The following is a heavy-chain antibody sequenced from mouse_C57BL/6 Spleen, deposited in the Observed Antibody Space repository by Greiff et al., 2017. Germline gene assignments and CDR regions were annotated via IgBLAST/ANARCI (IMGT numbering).Heavy chain of an antibody. V-gene: IGHV3-8*01. D-gene: IGHD2-4*01. Sequence: EVKLLESGPGLAKPSQTLSLTCSVTGYSITSDYWNWIRKFPGNKLEYMGYISYSGSTYYNPSLKSRISITRDTSKNQYYLQLNSVTTEDTATYYCARYYDYAYWYFDVWGTGTTVTVSS. J-gene: IGHJ1*03. CDR3: ARYYDYAYWYFDV. CDR2: ISYSGST. CDR1: GYSITSDY.